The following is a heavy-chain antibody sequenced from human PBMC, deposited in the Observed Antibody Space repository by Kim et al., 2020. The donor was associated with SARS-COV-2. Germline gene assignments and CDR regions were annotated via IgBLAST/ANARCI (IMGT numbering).Heavy chain of an antibody. D-gene: IGHD6-13*01. V-gene: IGHV1-46*01. CDR3: ARDGQQLVPYYYGMDV. J-gene: IGHJ6*02. Sequence: FQGRVAMNRDKSTSTVYMELSSLRSEDTAVYYCARDGQQLVPYYYGMDVWGQGTTVTVSS.